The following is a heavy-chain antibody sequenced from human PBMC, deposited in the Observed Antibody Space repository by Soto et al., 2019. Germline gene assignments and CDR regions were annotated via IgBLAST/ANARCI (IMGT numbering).Heavy chain of an antibody. V-gene: IGHV3-23*01. Sequence: EVQLLESGGGLVQPGESLRLSCAASGLTFRNSGMSWVRQAPGKGLEWVSAISGGAGTTDYAESVKGRFTISRDNSKKTLYLQMNSLRGEDTAVYYCARLGWNVPTFASWGQGTLVIVSS. CDR1: GLTFRNSG. D-gene: IGHD1-1*01. J-gene: IGHJ4*02. CDR3: ARLGWNVPTFAS. CDR2: ISGGAGTT.